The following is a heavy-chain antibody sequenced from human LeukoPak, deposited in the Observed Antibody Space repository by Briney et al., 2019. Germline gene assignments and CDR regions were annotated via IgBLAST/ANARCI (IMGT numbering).Heavy chain of an antibody. J-gene: IGHJ5*02. CDR2: ISVYSGNT. CDR3: ARDGWSLGP. V-gene: IGHV1-18*01. CDR1: GYTCGSYG. Sequence: ASVKVSCKASGYTCGSYGVSWVRQAPGQGPEWMAWISVYSGNTEYAQKFQDRVTLTADSSTSTVYMELRSLRSDDTAVYYCARDGWSLGPWGQGTLVTVSS. D-gene: IGHD2-8*01.